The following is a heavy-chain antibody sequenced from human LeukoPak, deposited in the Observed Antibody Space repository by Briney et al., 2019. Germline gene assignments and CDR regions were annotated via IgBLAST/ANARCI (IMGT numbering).Heavy chain of an antibody. Sequence: GGSLRRSCAASRLAFSSYAMSWVRQAPGEGLEWVSGISGSGGRTDYADSVKGRFTISRDNSKDTLYLQMNRLRAEDTRVYYGAKSDLASAGTGASDIWGQGTMVTVSS. V-gene: IGHV3-23*01. CDR3: AKSDLASAGTGASDI. CDR2: ISGSGGRT. CDR1: RLAFSSYA. D-gene: IGHD6-13*01. J-gene: IGHJ3*02.